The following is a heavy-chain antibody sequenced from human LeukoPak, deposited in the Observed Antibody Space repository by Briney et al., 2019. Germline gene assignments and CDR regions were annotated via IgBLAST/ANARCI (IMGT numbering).Heavy chain of an antibody. J-gene: IGHJ4*02. Sequence: GASVKVSCKASGYTFTGYYMHWVRQAPGQGLEWMGWINPNSGGTNYARKFQGRVTMTRDTSISTAYTELSRLRSDDTAVYYCARARFGELLSHFDYWGQGTLVTVSS. D-gene: IGHD3-10*01. CDR3: ARARFGELLSHFDY. CDR2: INPNSGGT. V-gene: IGHV1-2*02. CDR1: GYTFTGYY.